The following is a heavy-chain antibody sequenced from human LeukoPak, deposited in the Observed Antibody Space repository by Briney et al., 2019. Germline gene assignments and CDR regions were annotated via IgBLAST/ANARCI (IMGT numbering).Heavy chain of an antibody. CDR3: ARVAGWIYYFDY. J-gene: IGHJ4*02. D-gene: IGHD2-2*03. CDR1: GVTVSSNY. CDR2: IYSGGST. V-gene: IGHV3-53*01. Sequence: GGSLRLSCAASGVTVSSNYMSWVRQAPGKGLEWVSVIYSGGSTYYADSVKGRFTISRDNSKNTLYLQMSSLRAEGTAVYYCARVAGWIYYFDYWGQGTLVTVSS.